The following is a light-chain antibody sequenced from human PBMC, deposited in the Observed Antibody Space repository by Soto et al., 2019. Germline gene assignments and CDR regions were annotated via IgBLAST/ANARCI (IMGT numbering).Light chain of an antibody. CDR1: SSDVGSYNL. Sequence: QSVLTQPASVSGSPGQSITISCTGTSSDVGSYNLVSWYQHHPGKAPKLMIYEVTKRPSGVSNRFSGSKSGNTASLTISGLQAEDEGDYYCCSYADSSTLVFGRGTKVTVL. V-gene: IGLV2-23*02. CDR3: CSYADSSTLV. J-gene: IGLJ3*02. CDR2: EVT.